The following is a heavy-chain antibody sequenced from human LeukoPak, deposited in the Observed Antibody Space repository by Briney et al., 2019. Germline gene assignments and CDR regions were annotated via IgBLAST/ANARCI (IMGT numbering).Heavy chain of an antibody. CDR1: GFTFSSYG. D-gene: IGHD6-13*01. J-gene: IGHJ4*02. Sequence: GRTLRLSCAASGFTFSSYGMHWVRQAPGKGLEGVAVIWYDGSNKYYADSVKGRFTISRDNSKNTLYLQMNSLRAEDTAVYYCARMGIAAAGSLDYWGQGTLVSVSS. V-gene: IGHV3-33*01. CDR2: IWYDGSNK. CDR3: ARMGIAAAGSLDY.